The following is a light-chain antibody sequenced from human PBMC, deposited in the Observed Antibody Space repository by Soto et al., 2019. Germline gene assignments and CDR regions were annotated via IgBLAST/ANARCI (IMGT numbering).Light chain of an antibody. Sequence: QSALTQPASVSGSPGQSITISCTGTSSDVGGYNYVSWDQQHPGKAPKPMIYDFSKRPSGDSDRFSGSQSGNTASLTISGLQPEDEADYYCSLYTSSSTVVFGGGTKLTVL. CDR1: SSDVGGYNY. CDR3: SLYTSSSTVV. V-gene: IGLV2-14*01. J-gene: IGLJ2*01. CDR2: DFS.